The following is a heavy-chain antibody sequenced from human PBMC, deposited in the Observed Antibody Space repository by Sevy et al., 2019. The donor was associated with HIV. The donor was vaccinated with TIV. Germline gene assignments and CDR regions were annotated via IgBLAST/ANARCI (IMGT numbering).Heavy chain of an antibody. Sequence: NLSLTCTVSGGPMTTYYWSWLRQPPGKGLEWIGYVYYSGSTNYNPSLKSRVTISVDTSKNQFSLKLTSVTAADTAVYYCAKGFYGAFDPWGQGTLVTVSS. D-gene: IGHD4-17*01. CDR3: AKGFYGAFDP. V-gene: IGHV4-59*03. CDR2: VYYSGST. CDR1: GGPMTTYY. J-gene: IGHJ5*02.